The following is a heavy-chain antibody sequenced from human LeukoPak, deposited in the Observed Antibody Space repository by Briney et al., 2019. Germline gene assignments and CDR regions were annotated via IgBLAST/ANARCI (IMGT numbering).Heavy chain of an antibody. CDR1: GFTFSNYW. Sequence: GGSLRLSCAASGFTFSNYWMSWVRQAPGKGLEWAANIKQDGSDKYYVDSAKGRFTISRDNAKNSLYLQMNSLRVEDTAVYYCASYRDDYRDYGLDYWGQGTLVTVSS. CDR3: ASYRDDYRDYGLDY. D-gene: IGHD4-17*01. J-gene: IGHJ4*02. CDR2: IKQDGSDK. V-gene: IGHV3-7*03.